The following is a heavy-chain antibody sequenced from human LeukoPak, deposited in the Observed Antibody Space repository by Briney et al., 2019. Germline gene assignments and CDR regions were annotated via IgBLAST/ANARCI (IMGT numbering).Heavy chain of an antibody. V-gene: IGHV1-18*01. J-gene: IGHJ5*02. CDR2: ISAYNGNT. CDR1: GYTFTSYG. Sequence: GASVKVSCKASGYTFTSYGISWVRQAPGQGLEWMGWISAYNGNTNYAQKLQGRVTMTTDTSTSTAYMELRSLRPDDTAVYYCARGDAVVPAEGNWFDPWGQGTLVTVSS. CDR3: ARGDAVVPAEGNWFDP. D-gene: IGHD2-2*01.